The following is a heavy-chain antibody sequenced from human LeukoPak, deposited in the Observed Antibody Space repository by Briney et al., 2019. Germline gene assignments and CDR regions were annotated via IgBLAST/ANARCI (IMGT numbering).Heavy chain of an antibody. V-gene: IGHV4-4*07. J-gene: IGHJ6*02. CDR3: ARDLWSGYYNYYYGMDV. CDR2: IYTSGST. CDR1: GGSISSYY. Sequence: SETLSLTCTVSGGSISSYYWGWIRQPAGKGLEWIGRIYTSGSTNYNPSLKSRVTMSVDTSKNQFSLKLSSVTAADTAVYYCARDLWSGYYNYYYGMDVWGQGTTVTVSS. D-gene: IGHD3-3*01.